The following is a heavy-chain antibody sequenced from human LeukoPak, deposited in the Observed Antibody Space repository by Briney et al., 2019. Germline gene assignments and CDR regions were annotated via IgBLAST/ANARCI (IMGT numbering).Heavy chain of an antibody. CDR1: GDSISSADYC. Sequence: TLSLTCTVSGDSISSADYCWGWIRQPAGKGLESIGRISGSGSTNYNPSLKSRVTISVDTSKNQFSLKLSSVTAADTAVYFCARGAYSYDSSGAFDIWGQGTMVTVSS. D-gene: IGHD3-22*01. J-gene: IGHJ3*02. CDR2: ISGSGST. V-gene: IGHV4-61*02. CDR3: ARGAYSYDSSGAFDI.